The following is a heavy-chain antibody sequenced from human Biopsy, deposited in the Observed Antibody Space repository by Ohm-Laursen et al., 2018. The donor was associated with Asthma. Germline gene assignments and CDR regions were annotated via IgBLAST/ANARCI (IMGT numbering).Heavy chain of an antibody. D-gene: IGHD6-13*01. V-gene: IGHV3-30*18. Sequence: SLRLSCAASGFNCHNYGMNWVRRAPGKGLEWVAQILFDGRKINYPDSVKGRFTISRDNSKNMVYLQMNSLRPEDTAVYYCAKDRVAGRSYYFDYWGQGSLVSVSS. CDR3: AKDRVAGRSYYFDY. J-gene: IGHJ4*02. CDR1: GFNCHNYG. CDR2: ILFDGRKI.